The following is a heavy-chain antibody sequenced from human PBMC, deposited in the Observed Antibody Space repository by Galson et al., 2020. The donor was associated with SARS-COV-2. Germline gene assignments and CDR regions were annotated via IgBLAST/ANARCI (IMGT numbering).Heavy chain of an antibody. V-gene: IGHV3-30*01. J-gene: IGHJ3*02. CDR2: ISYDGVNK. CDR3: ARDETRSFDI. Sequence: GESLKISCAASEFTFSSFAMHWVRQAPGMGPEWVALISYDGVNKFYADSVKGRFTISRDNSKSTLYLQMNSLRAEDTAVYYCARDETRSFDIWGQGTRVAVSS. CDR1: EFTFSSFA.